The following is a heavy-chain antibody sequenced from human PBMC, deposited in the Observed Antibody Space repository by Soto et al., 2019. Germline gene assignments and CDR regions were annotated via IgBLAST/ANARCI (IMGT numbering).Heavy chain of an antibody. D-gene: IGHD1-26*01. CDR3: AMGPQEGEYYYLYGMDV. V-gene: IGHV4-59*08. CDR1: GGSISSYY. Sequence: PSETLSLTCTVSGGSISSYYWSWIRQPPGKGLEWIGYIYYSGSTYYNPSLKSRVTISVDTSKNQFSLKLSSVTAADTAVYYCAMGPQEGEYYYLYGMDVWGQGATVTVSS. CDR2: IYYSGST. J-gene: IGHJ6*02.